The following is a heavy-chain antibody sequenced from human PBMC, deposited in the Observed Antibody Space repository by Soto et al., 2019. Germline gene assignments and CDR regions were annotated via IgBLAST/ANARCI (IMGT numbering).Heavy chain of an antibody. CDR3: ARSAFCNVPMVYAVRGPYFDS. CDR1: GFTVSRNY. J-gene: IGHJ4*02. CDR2: IYSDGST. D-gene: IGHD2-8*01. Sequence: PGVSLRLSCAAYGFTVSRNYLTWVRQAPGKGLEWISIIYSDGSTYYADSVKGRFTNSRDSSQNTFHLQMSYLRAADTAVYYCARSAFCNVPMVYAVRGPYFDSWGQGTLVTVSS. V-gene: IGHV3-66*01.